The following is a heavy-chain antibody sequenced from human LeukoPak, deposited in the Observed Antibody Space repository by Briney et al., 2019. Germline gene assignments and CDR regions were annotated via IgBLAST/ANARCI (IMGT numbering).Heavy chain of an antibody. J-gene: IGHJ4*02. CDR3: AKDIGSYYDY. D-gene: IGHD3-10*01. Sequence: GGSLRLSCAASGFTFSSYSMHWVRQAPGKGLEWVTFIQYDGSKKYYADSVKGRFTISRDNSKNTLYLEMNSLRAEDTAVYYCAKDIGSYYDYWGQGILVTVSS. CDR2: IQYDGSKK. CDR1: GFTFSSYS. V-gene: IGHV3-30*02.